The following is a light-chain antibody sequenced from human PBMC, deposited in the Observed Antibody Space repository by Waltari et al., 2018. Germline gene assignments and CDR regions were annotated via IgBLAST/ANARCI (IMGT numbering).Light chain of an antibody. CDR2: EGS. CDR1: SSDIGSYNL. CDR3: CSYAGSSTFV. V-gene: IGLV2-23*03. Sequence: QSALTQPASVSGSPGQSITISCTGTSSDIGSYNLVPWYQQHPGKAPKLMIYEGSKRPSGVSNRFSGSKSGNTASLTISGLQADDEADYFCCSYAGSSTFVFGGGTKVTVL. J-gene: IGLJ2*01.